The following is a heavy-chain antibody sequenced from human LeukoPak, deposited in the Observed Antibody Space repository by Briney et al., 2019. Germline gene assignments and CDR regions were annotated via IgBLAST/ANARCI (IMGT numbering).Heavy chain of an antibody. Sequence: ASVKVSCKASGYTFTGYYMHWVRQAPGQELEWMGRINPNSGGTNYAQKFQGRVTMTRDTSISTAYMELSRLRSDDTAVYYCAREFGGGYSYVGFDYWGQGTLVTVSS. D-gene: IGHD5-18*01. CDR3: AREFGGGYSYVGFDY. CDR1: GYTFTGYY. V-gene: IGHV1-2*06. J-gene: IGHJ4*02. CDR2: INPNSGGT.